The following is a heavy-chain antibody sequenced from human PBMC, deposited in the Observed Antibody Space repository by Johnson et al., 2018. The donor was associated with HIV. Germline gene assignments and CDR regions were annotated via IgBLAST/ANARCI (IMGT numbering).Heavy chain of an antibody. Sequence: VQLVESGGGVVQPGRSLRLSCAASGFTFSNYAMTWVRQAPGKGLEWVANIKQDGSEKYYVDSVKGRFTISRDNAKNSLYLQMNSLRAEDTAVYYCAYSISPLSGDAFDIWGQGTMVTVSS. V-gene: IGHV3-7*01. J-gene: IGHJ3*02. CDR2: IKQDGSEK. CDR3: AYSISPLSGDAFDI. CDR1: GFTFSNYA. D-gene: IGHD6-6*01.